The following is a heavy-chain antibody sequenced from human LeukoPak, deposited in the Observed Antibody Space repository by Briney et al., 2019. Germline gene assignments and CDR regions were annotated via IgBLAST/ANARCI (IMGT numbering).Heavy chain of an antibody. CDR1: GFTFSSYG. CDR2: IRYDGSNK. V-gene: IGHV3-30*02. J-gene: IGHJ4*02. D-gene: IGHD2-2*01. Sequence: GGSLRLSCAASGFTFSSYGMHWVRQAPGKGLEWVAFIRYDGSNKYYADSVKGRFTISRDNSKNTLYLQMNSLRAEDTAVYYCAKVGGYCSSTSCFPPGYWGQGTLVTVSS. CDR3: AKVGGYCSSTSCFPPGY.